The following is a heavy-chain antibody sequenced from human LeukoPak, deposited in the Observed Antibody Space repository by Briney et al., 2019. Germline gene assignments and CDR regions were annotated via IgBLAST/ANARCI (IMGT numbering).Heavy chain of an antibody. CDR2: FDPEDGET. CDR3: ATRTTGTTDALDI. V-gene: IGHV1-24*01. J-gene: IGHJ3*02. Sequence: ASVKVSCKVFGYTLTELPIHWVRQAPGKGLEWVGGFDPEDGETNYAQKFQGRVTMTEDTSTDTAYMEVSGLRSEDTAVYYCATRTTGTTDALDIWGQGTMVTVSS. CDR1: GYTLTELP. D-gene: IGHD1-1*01.